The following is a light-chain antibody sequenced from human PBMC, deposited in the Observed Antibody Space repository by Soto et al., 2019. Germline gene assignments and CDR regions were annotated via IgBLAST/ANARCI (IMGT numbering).Light chain of an antibody. V-gene: IGLV2-14*01. J-gene: IGLJ1*01. CDR1: NTDVGDDNY. CDR3: PSPTPGXLYV. Sequence: QSFLTQPASVAGSPVQSITISCTGSNTDVGDDNYISWYQQYPGIVPKLLIYKVSNRPSGVSNRFSGSKSGNTASLTSSGLQAEDAADYFCPSPTPGXLYVVGTGTKVXV. CDR2: KVS.